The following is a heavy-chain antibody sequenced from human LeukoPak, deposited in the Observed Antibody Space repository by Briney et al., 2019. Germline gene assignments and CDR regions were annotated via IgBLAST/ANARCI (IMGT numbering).Heavy chain of an antibody. D-gene: IGHD3-10*01. Sequence: PSETLSLTCTVPGGSISSYYWSWIRQPPGKGLEWIGYIYYSGSTNYNPSLKSRVTISVDTSKNQFSLKLGSVTAADTAVYYCARAGYYGSGSYYHYWGQGTLVTVSS. CDR1: GGSISSYY. CDR2: IYYSGST. CDR3: ARAGYYGSGSYYHY. J-gene: IGHJ4*02. V-gene: IGHV4-59*01.